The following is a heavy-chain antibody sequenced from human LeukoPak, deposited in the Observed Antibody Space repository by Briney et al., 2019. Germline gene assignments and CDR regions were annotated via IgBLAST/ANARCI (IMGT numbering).Heavy chain of an antibody. D-gene: IGHD6-6*01. J-gene: IGHJ4*02. V-gene: IGHV3-23*01. CDR1: GFSFISYG. CDR2: ISGSGGTT. Sequence: GGSLRLSCAASGFSFISYGMSWVRQAPGKGLEWVSAISGSGGTTYYADSVRGRFIISRDNSKSTLYFQMNGLRGEDTAIYYCAKRSPYNSSSYYLDFWGQGTLVTVSS. CDR3: AKRSPYNSSSYYLDF.